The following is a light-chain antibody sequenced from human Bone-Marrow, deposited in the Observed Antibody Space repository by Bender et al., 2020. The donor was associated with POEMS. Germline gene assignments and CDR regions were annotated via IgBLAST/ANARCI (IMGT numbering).Light chain of an antibody. J-gene: IGLJ2*01. V-gene: IGLV2-23*02. Sequence: QSALTQPPSASGSPGQSVTISCTGTSSDIGGYNFVSWYQQHPGKAPKVVIYEVNKRPSGVSNRFSGSKSGNTASLTISGLQAEDEADYYCCSYAGSGPFVVFGGGTKLTVL. CDR2: EVN. CDR1: SSDIGGYNF. CDR3: CSYAGSGPFVV.